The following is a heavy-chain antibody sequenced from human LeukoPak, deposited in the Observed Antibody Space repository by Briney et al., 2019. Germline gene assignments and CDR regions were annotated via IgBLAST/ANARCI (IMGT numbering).Heavy chain of an antibody. CDR3: ARGRLAARHYFDY. Sequence: SETLSLTCAVYGGSFSGYYWRWLRQPPGKGLEWIGEINHSGSTNYNPSLKSRVTLSVDTSKNQFSLKLSSVTAADTAVYYCARGRLAARHYFDYWGQGTLVTVSS. V-gene: IGHV4-34*01. CDR2: INHSGST. J-gene: IGHJ4*02. CDR1: GGSFSGYY. D-gene: IGHD6-6*01.